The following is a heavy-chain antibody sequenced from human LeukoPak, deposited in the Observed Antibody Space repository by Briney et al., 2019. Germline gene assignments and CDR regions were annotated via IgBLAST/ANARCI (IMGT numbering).Heavy chain of an antibody. CDR1: GGSISNGGYY. D-gene: IGHD2-2*01. J-gene: IGHJ6*02. Sequence: KPSETLSLTCTVSGGSISNGGYYWGWIRQPPGKGLEWIGSIYYSGTTYYNPSLKSRVTMSVDTSKNQFSLRLSSVTPADTAVYYCARPGGCSSTSCVPFYSYYGMDVWGQGTTVTVSS. V-gene: IGHV4-39*01. CDR3: ARPGGCSSTSCVPFYSYYGMDV. CDR2: IYYSGTT.